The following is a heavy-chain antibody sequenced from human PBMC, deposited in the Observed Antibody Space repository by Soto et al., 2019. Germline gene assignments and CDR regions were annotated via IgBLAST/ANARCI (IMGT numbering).Heavy chain of an antibody. Sequence: EVQLVESGGGLVKPGGSLRLSCAASGFTFSSYSMNWVRQAPGKGLEWVSAISGSGGSTYYADSVKGRFTISRDNSKNTLYLQMNSLRAEDTAVYYCAKDSYGDYESYWGQGTLVTVSS. D-gene: IGHD4-17*01. J-gene: IGHJ4*02. V-gene: IGHV3-23*04. CDR1: GFTFSSYS. CDR3: AKDSYGDYESY. CDR2: ISGSGGST.